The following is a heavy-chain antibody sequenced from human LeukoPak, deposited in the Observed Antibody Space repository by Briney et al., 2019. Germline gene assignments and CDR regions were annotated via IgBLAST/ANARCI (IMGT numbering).Heavy chain of an antibody. CDR3: ARVRSQLLWFGELFN. D-gene: IGHD3-10*01. Sequence: ASVKVSCKASGYTFTSYAMNWVRQAPGRGLEWMGWISAYNGNTNYAQKLQGRVTMTTDTSTSTAYMELRSLRSDDTAVYYCARVRSQLLWFGELFNWGQGTLVTVSS. J-gene: IGHJ4*02. V-gene: IGHV1-18*01. CDR1: GYTFTSYA. CDR2: ISAYNGNT.